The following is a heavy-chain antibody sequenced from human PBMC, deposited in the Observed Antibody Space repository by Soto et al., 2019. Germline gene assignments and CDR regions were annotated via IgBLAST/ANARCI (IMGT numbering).Heavy chain of an antibody. Sequence: QVQLVESGGGVVQPGRSLRLSCAASGFTFSSYGMDWVRQAPGKGLEWVAVIWYDGSNKYYADSVKGRFTISRDNSKNTLYLQMNSLRAEDTAVYYCARDESWGKSYFDYWGQGTLVTVSS. J-gene: IGHJ4*02. CDR2: IWYDGSNK. CDR3: ARDESWGKSYFDY. D-gene: IGHD3-16*01. CDR1: GFTFSSYG. V-gene: IGHV3-33*01.